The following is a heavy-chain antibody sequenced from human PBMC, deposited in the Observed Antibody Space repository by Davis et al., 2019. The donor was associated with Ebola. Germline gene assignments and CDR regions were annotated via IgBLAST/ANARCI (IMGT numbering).Heavy chain of an antibody. CDR3: ARVVPNGYYYYYYYRDV. V-gene: IGHV1-8*03. D-gene: IGHD2-2*01. Sequence: ASVTVSCKASGYTFTGYYMHWVRQAPGQGLEWMGWINPNSGNTGYAQKFQGRVTITRNTSISTAYMELSSLRSEDTAVYYCARVVPNGYYYYYYYRDVWGKGTTVTVSS. J-gene: IGHJ6*03. CDR2: INPNSGNT. CDR1: GYTFTGYY.